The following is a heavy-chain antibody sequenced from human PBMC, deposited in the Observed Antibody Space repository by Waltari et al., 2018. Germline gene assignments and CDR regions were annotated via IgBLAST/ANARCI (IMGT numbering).Heavy chain of an antibody. D-gene: IGHD1-20*01. CDR3: AKDEDNWNDQGLGYFDY. CDR1: GGTFSSYA. J-gene: IGHJ4*02. CDR2: IIPIFGTA. V-gene: IGHV1-69*05. Sequence: QVQLVQSGAEVKKPGSSVKVSCKASGGTFSSYAISWVRQAPGQWLEWMGGIIPIFGTANYAQKFQGRVTITTDESTSTASRELSSLRSEDTAVYYCAKDEDNWNDQGLGYFDYWGQGTLVT.